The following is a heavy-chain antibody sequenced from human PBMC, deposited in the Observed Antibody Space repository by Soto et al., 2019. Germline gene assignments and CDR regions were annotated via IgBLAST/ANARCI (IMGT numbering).Heavy chain of an antibody. CDR1: GYTFTSYD. J-gene: IGHJ6*03. Sequence: ASVKVSCKASGYTFTSYDINWVRQATVQGLEWMGWMNPNSGNTGYAQKFQGRVTMTRNTSISTAYMELSSLRSEDTAVYYCARVYDFWSGYYLGYHYYMDVWGKGTTVTVSS. D-gene: IGHD3-3*01. V-gene: IGHV1-8*01. CDR3: ARVYDFWSGYYLGYHYYMDV. CDR2: MNPNSGNT.